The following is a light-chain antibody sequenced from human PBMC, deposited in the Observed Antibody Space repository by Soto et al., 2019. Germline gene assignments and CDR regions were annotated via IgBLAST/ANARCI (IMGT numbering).Light chain of an antibody. CDR2: GAS. CDR1: QSISSTY. V-gene: IGKV3-20*01. Sequence: EVVLTQAPGTLSLSPGKRATLSCRASQSISSTYSAWYQQSPGQAPRLLIYGASSRATGIPDRFSGSGSGTEFTLTISRLEPEDFAVYYCQQYGSSSWTFGQGTKVDIK. CDR3: QQYGSSSWT. J-gene: IGKJ1*01.